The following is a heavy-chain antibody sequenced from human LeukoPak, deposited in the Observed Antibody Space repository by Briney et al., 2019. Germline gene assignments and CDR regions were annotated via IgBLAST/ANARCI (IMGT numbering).Heavy chain of an antibody. CDR1: GVFINSNTYS. J-gene: IGHJ6*03. CDR2: ISYTGNT. V-gene: IGHV4-39*07. Sequence: SETLSLTCTVSGVFINSNTYSWGWIRQPPGGGLEWIGTISYTGNTYYNSSLKSRLTISVDTSKNQFSLKLSSVTAADTAVYYCARRKAEWELLSLYYYYYMDVWGKGTTVTIPS. D-gene: IGHD1-26*01. CDR3: ARRKAEWELLSLYYYYYMDV.